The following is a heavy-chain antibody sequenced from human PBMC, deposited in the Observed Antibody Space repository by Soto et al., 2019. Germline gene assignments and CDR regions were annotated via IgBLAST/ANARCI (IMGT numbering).Heavy chain of an antibody. J-gene: IGHJ6*02. Sequence: GSLLLSCAASGFTFSSYAMHWVRQAAGKGLEWVAVISYDGSNKYYADSVKGRFTISRDNSKNTLYLQMNSLRAEDTAVYYCARAAGEQLVPAYYYYGMDVWGQGTTVTVSS. V-gene: IGHV3-30-3*01. CDR2: ISYDGSNK. CDR1: GFTFSSYA. D-gene: IGHD6-6*01. CDR3: ARAAGEQLVPAYYYYGMDV.